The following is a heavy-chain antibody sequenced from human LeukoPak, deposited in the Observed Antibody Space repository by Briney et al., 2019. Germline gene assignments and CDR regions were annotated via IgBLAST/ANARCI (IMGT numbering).Heavy chain of an antibody. J-gene: IGHJ4*02. D-gene: IGHD4-11*01. CDR1: GFTFSSYS. CDR3: ARDTEDY. V-gene: IGHV3-21*01. Sequence: GGSLRLSCAASGFTFSSYSMNWVRQAPGKGLEWVSSISTGGTYIYYADSVKGRFTISRDNAKNSLYLQMNSLRAEDTAVYCCARDTEDYWGQGTLVTVSS. CDR2: ISTGGTYI.